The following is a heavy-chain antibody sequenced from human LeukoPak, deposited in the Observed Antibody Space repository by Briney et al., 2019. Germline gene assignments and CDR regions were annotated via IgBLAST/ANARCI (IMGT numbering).Heavy chain of an antibody. V-gene: IGHV1-69*13. CDR2: IIPIFGTA. J-gene: IGHJ3*02. CDR3: ASWPRGVVVPAASRSYGAFDI. CDR1: GGTFSSYA. D-gene: IGHD2-2*01. Sequence: ASVKVSCKASGGTFSSYAISWVRQAPGQGLEWMGGIIPIFGTADYAQKSQGRVTITADESTSTAYMELSSLRSEDTAVYYCASWPRGVVVPAASRSYGAFDIWGQGTMVTVSS.